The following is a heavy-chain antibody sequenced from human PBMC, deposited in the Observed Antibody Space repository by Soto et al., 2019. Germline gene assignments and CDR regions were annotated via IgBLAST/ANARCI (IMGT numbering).Heavy chain of an antibody. CDR3: ARDRGPNGDYGHWFDP. V-gene: IGHV1-69*12. Sequence: QVQLVQSGAEVKKPGSSVKVSCKASGGTFSSYAISWVRQAPGQGLEWMGGIIPIIGTTNYAQKFQGRVTITAEESTRTAYMELSSLRSEDTAVYYCARDRGPNGDYGHWFDPWGQGTLVTVSS. CDR1: GGTFSSYA. J-gene: IGHJ5*02. D-gene: IGHD4-17*01. CDR2: IIPIIGTT.